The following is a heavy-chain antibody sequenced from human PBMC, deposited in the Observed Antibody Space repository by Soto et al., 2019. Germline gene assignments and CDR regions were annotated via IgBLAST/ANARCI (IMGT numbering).Heavy chain of an antibody. CDR3: ARGKLFRLHEPGAYYVMDV. CDR2: IIPIFGTA. D-gene: IGHD3-10*01. J-gene: IGHJ6*02. Sequence: QVQLVQSGAEVKKPGSSVKVSCKASGGTFSSYAISWVRQAPGQGLEWMGGIIPIFGTANYAQKFQGRVTITAEESPSTAYMELSSLRSEDTAVYYCARGKLFRLHEPGAYYVMDVWGQGTTVTVSS. V-gene: IGHV1-69*01. CDR1: GGTFSSYA.